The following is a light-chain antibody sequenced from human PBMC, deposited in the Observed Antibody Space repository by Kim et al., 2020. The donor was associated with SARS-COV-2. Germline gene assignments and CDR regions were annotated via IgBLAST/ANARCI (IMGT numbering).Light chain of an antibody. CDR3: AAWDNSLKGWL. CDR1: GSNIGINS. J-gene: IGLJ3*02. Sequence: GQRVTGSCSGSGSNIGINSVNLFLQVPGTAPKLLIYNENQRPSGVPDRVSGSKSGTSASLAIGGLQSEDEAHYYCAAWDNSLKGWLFGGGTQLTVL. CDR2: NEN. V-gene: IGLV1-44*01.